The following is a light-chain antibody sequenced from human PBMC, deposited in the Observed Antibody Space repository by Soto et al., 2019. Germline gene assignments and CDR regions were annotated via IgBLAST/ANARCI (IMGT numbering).Light chain of an antibody. J-gene: IGKJ1*01. CDR1: QSLSSTY. Sequence: EIVLTQSLGILSLSPGERATLSCRASQSLSSTYLAWYQHKPGQAPRLLIYGASNRATGIPERFSGSGSGTDFTLTISRLEPEDFALYYCQQYDGSPRTFGQGTKVEV. CDR2: GAS. CDR3: QQYDGSPRT. V-gene: IGKV3-20*01.